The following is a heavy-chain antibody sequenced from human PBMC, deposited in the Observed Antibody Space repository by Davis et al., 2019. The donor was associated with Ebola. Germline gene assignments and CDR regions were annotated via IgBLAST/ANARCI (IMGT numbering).Heavy chain of an antibody. CDR1: GFTFSSYW. CDR2: IKQNGREK. CDR3: ARDYRSGSYRDY. D-gene: IGHD1-26*01. J-gene: IGHJ4*02. V-gene: IGHV3-7*01. Sequence: PGGSLRLSCAASGFTFSSYWMSWVRQAPGKGLEWVANIKQNGREKYYVDSVKGRFTISRDNAKNSLYLQMNSLRAEDTAVYYCARDYRSGSYRDYWGQGTLVTVSS.